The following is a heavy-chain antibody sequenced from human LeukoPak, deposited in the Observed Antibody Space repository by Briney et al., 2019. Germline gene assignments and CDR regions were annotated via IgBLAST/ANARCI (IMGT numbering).Heavy chain of an antibody. V-gene: IGHV1-18*01. D-gene: IGHD6-13*01. CDR2: ISAYNGNT. Sequence: ASVKVSCTASGYTFTSYGISWVRQAPGQGLEWLGWISAYNGNTNYAQKLQGRVTMTTDTSTSTAYMELRSLRSDDTAVYYCARYSSSWDVQEYGYYYYGMDVWGQGTTVTVCS. J-gene: IGHJ6*02. CDR1: GYTFTSYG. CDR3: ARYSSSWDVQEYGYYYYGMDV.